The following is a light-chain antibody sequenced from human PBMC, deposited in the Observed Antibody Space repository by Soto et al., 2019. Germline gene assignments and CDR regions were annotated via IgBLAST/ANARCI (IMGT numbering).Light chain of an antibody. V-gene: IGLV2-8*01. CDR1: SSDVGGYNY. Sequence: QVVLTQPPSASGSPGQSVTISCTGISSDVGGYNYVSWYQQHPGKAPKLMIYEVSKRPSGVPDRFSGSKSGNTASLTVSGLQAEDEADYYCSSYAGSNNFVVFGGGTKLTVL. J-gene: IGLJ2*01. CDR3: SSYAGSNNFVV. CDR2: EVS.